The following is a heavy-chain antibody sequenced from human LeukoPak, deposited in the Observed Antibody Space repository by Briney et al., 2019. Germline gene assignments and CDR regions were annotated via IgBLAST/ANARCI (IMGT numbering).Heavy chain of an antibody. D-gene: IGHD1/OR15-1a*01. Sequence: SETLSLTCSVSIGSISSSKWWRWVRQSPVKGLEWIGEIYLYGTTNYNPSFTSRVTMSVDRSRSQFSLKLTSVTAADTAVYYCARQKWEQQGRDYYFNGLDVWGPGTTVIVSS. V-gene: IGHV4-4*02. CDR2: IYLYGTT. CDR3: ARQKWEQQGRDYYFNGLDV. J-gene: IGHJ6*01. CDR1: IGSISSSKW.